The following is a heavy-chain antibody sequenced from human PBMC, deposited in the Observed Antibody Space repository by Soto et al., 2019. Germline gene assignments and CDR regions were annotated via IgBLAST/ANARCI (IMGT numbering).Heavy chain of an antibody. Sequence: QVTLKESGPVLVKPTETLTLTCTVSGFSLSNAGMGVSWIRQPPGKALEWLAHIFSNEERRFSTSLKNRLSISKDTSNSQVVLIMTNMDHVDTATYYCAQTEDGGRSRTPAGWFDAWGQGTLVTVSS. CDR2: IFSNEER. D-gene: IGHD2-15*01. V-gene: IGHV2-26*01. CDR1: GFSLSNAGMG. J-gene: IGHJ5*02. CDR3: AQTEDGGRSRTPAGWFDA.